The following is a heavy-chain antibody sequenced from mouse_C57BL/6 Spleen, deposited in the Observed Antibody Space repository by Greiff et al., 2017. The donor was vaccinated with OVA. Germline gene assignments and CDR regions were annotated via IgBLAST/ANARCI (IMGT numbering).Heavy chain of an antibody. CDR1: GFSLTSYG. V-gene: IGHV2-5*01. D-gene: IGHD2-1*01. CDR3: AKMGNYDAMDY. J-gene: IGHJ4*01. Sequence: VKVVESGPGLVQPSQSLSITCTVSGFSLTSYGVHWVRQSPGKGLEWLGVIWRGGSTDYNAAFMSRLSITKDNSKSQVFFKMNSLQADDTAIYYRAKMGNYDAMDYWGQGTSVTVSS. CDR2: IWRGGST.